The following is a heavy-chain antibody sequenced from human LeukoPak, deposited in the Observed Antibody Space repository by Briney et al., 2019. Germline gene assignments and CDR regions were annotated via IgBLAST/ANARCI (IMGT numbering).Heavy chain of an antibody. CDR1: GFTFSSHS. V-gene: IGHV3-21*01. CDR3: AIVGLSGSFPYYFYYGMDV. Sequence: GGSLRLSCAASGFTFSSHSMNWVRQAPGKGLEWVSSISSSSSYIYYADSVKGRFTISRDNAKNSLYLQMNSLRAEDTAVYYCAIVGLSGSFPYYFYYGMDVWGQGTTVTVSS. J-gene: IGHJ6*02. CDR2: ISSSSSYI. D-gene: IGHD1-26*01.